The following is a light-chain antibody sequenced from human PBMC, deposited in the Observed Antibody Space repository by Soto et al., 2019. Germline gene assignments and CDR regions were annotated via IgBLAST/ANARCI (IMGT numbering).Light chain of an antibody. CDR2: AAS. J-gene: IGKJ4*01. Sequence: DIQMTQSPSSVSASVGDRVTITCRASQDVDTYLAWYQLKPGKAPNLLIYAASSLQSEVPSRFSGSGSGSDFTLTISSLQPEDFATYYSQQAKAFPLTFGGGTKVE. V-gene: IGKV1-12*01. CDR3: QQAKAFPLT. CDR1: QDVDTY.